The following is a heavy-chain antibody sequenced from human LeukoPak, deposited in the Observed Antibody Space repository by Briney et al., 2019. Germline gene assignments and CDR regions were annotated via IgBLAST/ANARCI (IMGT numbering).Heavy chain of an antibody. D-gene: IGHD3-16*01. CDR1: GDSISSYF. CDR2: THYSGST. Sequence: SETLSLTCTVSGDSISSYFWSWIRQSPGKGLEWIGYTHYSGSTSYNPSLTSRVTISLDTSKNQFYLKLSSVTASDTAFYHCARDQRRDYGDYFDNWGQGTQVTVSS. V-gene: IGHV4-59*01. J-gene: IGHJ4*02. CDR3: ARDQRRDYGDYFDN.